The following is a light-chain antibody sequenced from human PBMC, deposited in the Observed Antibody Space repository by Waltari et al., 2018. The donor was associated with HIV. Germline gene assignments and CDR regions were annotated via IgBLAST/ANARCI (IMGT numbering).Light chain of an antibody. Sequence: SYELPQPPSVSVSPGQTARNTRSGPALPTPYGYWYQQKPGQSPVLLRSQDSERPSVIAERFSGSTSGTTVTLTISAVHAEDEADYYCQSADSSGTYVVFGGGTKLTVL. CDR2: QDS. CDR3: QSADSSGTYVV. J-gene: IGLJ2*01. V-gene: IGLV3-25*03. CDR1: ALPTPY.